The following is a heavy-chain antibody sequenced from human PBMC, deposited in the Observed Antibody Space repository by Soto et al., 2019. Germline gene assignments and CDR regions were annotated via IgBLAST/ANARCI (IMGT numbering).Heavy chain of an antibody. CDR3: ATSTVVTRFSDAFDI. V-gene: IGHV1-69*13. D-gene: IGHD4-17*01. CDR2: IIPIFGTA. Sequence: VASVKVSCKASGGTFSSYAISWVRQAPGQGLEWMGGIIPIFGTANYARKFQGRVTITADESTSTAYMELSSLRSEDTAVYYCATSTVVTRFSDAFDIWGQGTMVTVSS. CDR1: GGTFSSYA. J-gene: IGHJ3*02.